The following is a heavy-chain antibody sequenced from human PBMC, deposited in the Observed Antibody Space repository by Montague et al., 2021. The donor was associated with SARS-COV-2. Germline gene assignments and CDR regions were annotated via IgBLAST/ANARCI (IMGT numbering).Heavy chain of an antibody. D-gene: IGHD2-15*01. CDR2: IYYSGST. CDR3: VRGGYSGWCVSFES. Sequence: SETLSLTCTVSGGSISSYYWSWIRQPPGKGLGWIGNIYYSGSTXXXPSXXXRVTMSVDTPKNHFSLNLSSVTAADTAVFYCVRGGYSGWCVSFESWGQGTLVTVSS. J-gene: IGHJ4*02. CDR1: GGSISSYY. V-gene: IGHV4-59*08.